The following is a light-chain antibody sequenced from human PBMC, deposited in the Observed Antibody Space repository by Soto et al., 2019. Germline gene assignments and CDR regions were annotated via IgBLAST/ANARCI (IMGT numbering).Light chain of an antibody. J-gene: IGKJ1*01. CDR2: GTS. CDR3: QQYVSWT. V-gene: IGKV3-20*01. Sequence: EIVLTQSPGTLSVSPGERATLSCRASETISSNHLAWYQQKPGQAPSLLIYGTSSRATGIPDRFSGSGSGTAITLTISRLEPEDSAIYYCQQYVSWTFGQGTKMEIK. CDR1: ETISSNH.